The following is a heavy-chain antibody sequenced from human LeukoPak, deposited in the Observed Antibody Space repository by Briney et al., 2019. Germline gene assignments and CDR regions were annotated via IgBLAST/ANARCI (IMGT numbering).Heavy chain of an antibody. D-gene: IGHD2-21*02. CDR2: ISYDGSNK. CDR1: GFTFSSYG. J-gene: IGHJ4*02. V-gene: IGHV3-30*18. Sequence: GGALRLSCAASGFTFSSYGMHWVRQAPGKGLEWVAVISYDGSNKYYAHSVKGRFTIARDNSKNTLYLQMNSLRAEDTAVYYCAKVLVTALGYWGQGTLVTVSS. CDR3: AKVLVTALGY.